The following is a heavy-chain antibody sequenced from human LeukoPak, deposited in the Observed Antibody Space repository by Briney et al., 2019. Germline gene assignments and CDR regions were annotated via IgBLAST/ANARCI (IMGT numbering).Heavy chain of an antibody. J-gene: IGHJ5*02. D-gene: IGHD3-10*01. V-gene: IGHV1-46*01. CDR3: ARDRGDYYGSGSYLKQGNWFDP. CDR1: GYTFTSYY. CDR2: INPSGGST. Sequence: ASVKVSCKASGYTFTSYYMHWVRQAPGQGLEWMGIINPSGGSTSYAQKFQGRVTMTRDTSTSTVYMELSSLRSEDTAVYYCARDRGDYYGSGSYLKQGNWFDPWGQGTLVTVSS.